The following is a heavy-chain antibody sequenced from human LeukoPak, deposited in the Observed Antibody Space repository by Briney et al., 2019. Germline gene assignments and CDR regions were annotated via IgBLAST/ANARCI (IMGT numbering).Heavy chain of an antibody. CDR1: GYTFTSYA. D-gene: IGHD6-13*01. CDR3: AIEQHLVIHY. Sequence: ASVKVSCKASGYTFTSYAIHWVRQAPGQRLEWMGWINAGNGNTKYSRKFQGRVTIARDTSASTAYMELSSLTSEDTAVYYCAIEQHLVIHYWGQGTLVTVSS. J-gene: IGHJ4*02. V-gene: IGHV1-3*01. CDR2: INAGNGNT.